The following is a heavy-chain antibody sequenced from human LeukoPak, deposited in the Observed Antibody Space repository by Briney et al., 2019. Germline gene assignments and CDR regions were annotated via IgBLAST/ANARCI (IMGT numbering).Heavy chain of an antibody. CDR1: GYTFAKFY. Sequence: ASVTVSFTSSGYTFAKFYIHWVRQAPGQGLEWMGIINPSGGTTSNAQKFQGRVSMTRDTSTSTVYMELSSLISEDTSVYYCARDNRGERTPGWGYGGFDIWGQGTMVSVSS. D-gene: IGHD3-16*01. V-gene: IGHV1-46*01. J-gene: IGHJ3*02. CDR2: INPSGGTT. CDR3: ARDNRGERTPGWGYGGFDI.